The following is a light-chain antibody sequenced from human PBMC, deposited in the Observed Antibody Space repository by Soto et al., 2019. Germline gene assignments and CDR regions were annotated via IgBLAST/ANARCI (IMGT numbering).Light chain of an antibody. Sequence: DIQMTQSPSTLSAPVEAGVTITVRPNKKVNKGLAWYQQKPGEAPTVLIYDASTLKGGVPSRFSGSGSGTEFTLTISSLQPDDFAFYYCQQYSRYSFTFGPGTKVEI. J-gene: IGKJ3*01. CDR1: KKVNKG. CDR3: QQYSRYSFT. CDR2: DAS. V-gene: IGKV1-5*01.